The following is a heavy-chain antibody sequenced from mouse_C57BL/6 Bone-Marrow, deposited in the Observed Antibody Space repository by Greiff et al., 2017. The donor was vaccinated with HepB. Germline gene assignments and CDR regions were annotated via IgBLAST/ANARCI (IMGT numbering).Heavy chain of an antibody. J-gene: IGHJ4*01. D-gene: IGHD2-4*01. CDR2: ISYDGSN. CDR1: GYSITSGYY. CDR3: ARDQGDYDVADY. Sequence: EVKLVESGPGLVKPSQSLSLTCSVTGYSITSGYYWNWIRQFPGNKLEWMGYISYDGSNNYNPSLKNRISITRDTSKNQFFLKLNSVTTEDTATYYCARDQGDYDVADYWGQGTSVTVSS. V-gene: IGHV3-6*01.